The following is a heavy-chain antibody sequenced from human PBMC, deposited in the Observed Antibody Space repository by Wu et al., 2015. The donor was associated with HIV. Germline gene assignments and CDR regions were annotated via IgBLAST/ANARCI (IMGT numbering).Heavy chain of an antibody. J-gene: IGHJ4*02. V-gene: IGHV1-2*02. Sequence: QMQLVQSGAEVKKTGSSVKVSCKASGYTFTHRYLHWVRQAPGQGLEWMGWINPNSGGTNYAQKFQGRVTMTRDTSISTAYMELSRLRSDDTAVYYCARAQLQTTYYFDYWGQGTLVTVSS. CDR1: GYTFTHRY. D-gene: IGHD5-24*01. CDR3: ARAQLQTTYYFDY. CDR2: INPNSGGT.